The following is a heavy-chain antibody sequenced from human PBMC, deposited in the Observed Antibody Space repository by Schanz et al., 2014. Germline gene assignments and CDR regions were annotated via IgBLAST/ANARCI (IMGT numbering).Heavy chain of an antibody. CDR1: GFTFSSYA. CDR2: ISGSGGDT. CDR3: ARDRQQLVGRIGYYYGMDV. V-gene: IGHV3-23*01. J-gene: IGHJ6*02. Sequence: EVQLLESGGGLVQPGGSLRLSCAASGFTFSSYAMSWVRQAPGKGLEWVSAISGSGGDTYYADSVKGRFTISRDNSKNTLFLQMNSLRAEDTAVYYCARDRQQLVGRIGYYYGMDVWGQGTTVLVSS. D-gene: IGHD6-13*01.